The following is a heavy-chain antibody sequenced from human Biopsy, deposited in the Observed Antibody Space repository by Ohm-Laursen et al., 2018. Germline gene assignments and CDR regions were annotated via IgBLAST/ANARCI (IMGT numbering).Heavy chain of an antibody. J-gene: IGHJ4*02. Sequence: GSSVKASCKVPTGTFNSYGIIWVRQAPGQGLEWMGRIIPILRTTAYAQTFLGRVTITADSPTSTVDMELTSLTSDDTAVYFCAREAIGYQLPCDDWGQGTLVTVSS. CDR3: AREAIGYQLPCDD. D-gene: IGHD2-2*01. CDR1: TGTFNSYG. V-gene: IGHV1-69*11. CDR2: IIPILRTT.